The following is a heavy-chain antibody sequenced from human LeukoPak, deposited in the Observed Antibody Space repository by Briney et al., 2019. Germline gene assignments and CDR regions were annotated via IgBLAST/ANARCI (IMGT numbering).Heavy chain of an antibody. CDR3: VKIRRQLVPFDY. CDR1: GFTFTCPA. J-gene: IGHJ4*02. Sequence: LAGGSLRLSWAASGFTFTCPAMRWVRQAPGEWLEWVSLSSDTATSTYYAATVNGRFTISRDNSKNTLYLQINSLRAEDTAVYYSVKIRRQLVPFDYWGQGTLVTVSS. D-gene: IGHD6-13*01. CDR2: SSDTATST. V-gene: IGHV3-23*01.